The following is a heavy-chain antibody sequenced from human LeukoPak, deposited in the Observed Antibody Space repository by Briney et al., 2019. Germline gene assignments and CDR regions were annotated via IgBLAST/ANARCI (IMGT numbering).Heavy chain of an antibody. CDR3: ARSRSGTYSYFDY. CDR1: GGSISSNNYY. J-gene: IGHJ4*02. V-gene: IGHV4-61*05. CDR2: IYYSGST. D-gene: IGHD1-26*01. Sequence: PSETLSLTCTVSGGSISSNNYYWGWIRQPPGKGLEWIGWIYYSGSTNCNPSLKSRVTISVDTSKNQFSLKLSSVTAADTAVYYCARSRSGTYSYFDYWGQGTLVTVSS.